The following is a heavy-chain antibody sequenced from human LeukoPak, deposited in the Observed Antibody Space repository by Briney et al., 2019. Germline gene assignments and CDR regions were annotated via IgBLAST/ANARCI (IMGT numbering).Heavy chain of an antibody. CDR1: GGSISSYY. D-gene: IGHD2-2*01. CDR3: ARDMSGYCSSTSCHPYYYYYMDA. CDR2: IYTSGST. V-gene: IGHV4-4*07. Sequence: SETLSLTCTVSGGSISSYYWSWIRQPAGKGLEWIGRIYTSGSTNYNPSLKSRVTISVDKSKNQFSLKLSSVTAADTAVYYCARDMSGYCSSTSCHPYYYYYMDAWGKGTTVTVSS. J-gene: IGHJ6*03.